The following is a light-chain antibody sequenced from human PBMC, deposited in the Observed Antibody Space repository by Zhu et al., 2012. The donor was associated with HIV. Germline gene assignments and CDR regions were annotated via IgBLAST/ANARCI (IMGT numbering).Light chain of an antibody. CDR3: QQSYSILPT. J-gene: IGKJ1*01. Sequence: DIQMTQSPSSLSASIGDTVTINCRASRSIDRYLNWYQQKVGKAPKLLIHGASSVQSGVPSRFSGSGSGTDFTLTISSLQPEDFASYYCQQSYSILPTFGQGTKVEIK. CDR2: GAS. V-gene: IGKV1-39*01. CDR1: RSIDRY.